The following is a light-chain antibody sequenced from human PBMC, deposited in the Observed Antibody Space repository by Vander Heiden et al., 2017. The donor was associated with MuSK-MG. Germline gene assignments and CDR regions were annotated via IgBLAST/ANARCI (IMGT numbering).Light chain of an antibody. Sequence: EIVMTQSPATLSVSPGERATLSCRASQSVSSNLAWYQQKPGQAPRLLIYGASTRATGIPARSSGSGSGTEFTLTIRSLHSEDFAVYYCQHGNNWPWITFGQGTRLEIK. CDR1: QSVSSN. CDR3: QHGNNWPWIT. J-gene: IGKJ5*01. CDR2: GAS. V-gene: IGKV3-15*01.